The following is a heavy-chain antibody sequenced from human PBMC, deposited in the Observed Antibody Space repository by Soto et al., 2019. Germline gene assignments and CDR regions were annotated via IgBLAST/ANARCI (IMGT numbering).Heavy chain of an antibody. V-gene: IGHV4-30-4*01. CDR1: GGSISSGDSY. D-gene: IGHD6-19*01. Sequence: QVQLQESGPGLVKPSQTLSLTCTVSGGSISSGDSYWSWIRQPPGKGLEWIGYIYYSGSTYYNPSLTRRVPISVDTSKHHFSLQLSSVTAADTAVYYCARVPPYSRGFGGFDSWGQGTLATVSS. CDR3: ARVPPYSRGFGGFDS. CDR2: IYYSGST. J-gene: IGHJ4*02.